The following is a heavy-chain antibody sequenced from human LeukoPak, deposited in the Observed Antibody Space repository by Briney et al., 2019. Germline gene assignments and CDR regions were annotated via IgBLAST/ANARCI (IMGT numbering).Heavy chain of an antibody. CDR2: IDTSGST. Sequence: SEPLSLPCTVSGGSISSGSYYWNWIRQPAGKGLEWIGRIDTSGSTKYNPSLKSRVTISVDTSKNQYSLKLSSVTAADTAVYYCASANWERDAFDIWGQGTMVTVSS. CDR1: GGSISSGSYY. D-gene: IGHD7-27*01. J-gene: IGHJ3*02. V-gene: IGHV4-61*02. CDR3: ASANWERDAFDI.